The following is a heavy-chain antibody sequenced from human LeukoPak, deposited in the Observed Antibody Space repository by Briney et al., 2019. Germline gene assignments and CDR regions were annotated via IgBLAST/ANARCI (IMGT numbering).Heavy chain of an antibody. Sequence: GGSLRLSCAASGFTFDDYAMHWVRQAPRKGLEWVSGISWNSGSIGYADSVKGRFTISRDNAKNSLYLQMNSLRAEDTALYYCAKDSTVTENDYYGMDVWGQGTTVTVSS. CDR1: GFTFDDYA. D-gene: IGHD4-17*01. CDR3: AKDSTVTENDYYGMDV. V-gene: IGHV3-9*01. CDR2: ISWNSGSI. J-gene: IGHJ6*02.